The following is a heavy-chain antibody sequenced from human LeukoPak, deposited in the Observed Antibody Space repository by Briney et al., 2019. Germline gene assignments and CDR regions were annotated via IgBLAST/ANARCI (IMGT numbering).Heavy chain of an antibody. Sequence: PGGSLRLSCAASGFTFSSYEMNWVRQAPGKGLEWVSYISSSSSTIYYADSVKGRFTISRDNAKNSLYLQMNSLRAEDTAVYYCARTKTVVAPPFDYWGQGTLVTVSS. CDR1: GFTFSSYE. CDR2: ISSSSSTI. V-gene: IGHV3-48*01. J-gene: IGHJ4*02. D-gene: IGHD3-22*01. CDR3: ARTKTVVAPPFDY.